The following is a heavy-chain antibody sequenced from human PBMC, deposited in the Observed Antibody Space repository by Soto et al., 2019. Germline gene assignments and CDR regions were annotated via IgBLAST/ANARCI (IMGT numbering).Heavy chain of an antibody. V-gene: IGHV3-21*01. D-gene: IGHD6-13*01. J-gene: IGHJ5*02. CDR1: GFIFRSFT. CDR3: TRNASRDSSARGWFDP. CDR2: ISSNSAYI. Sequence: WGSLRVSCAASGFIFRSFTMNWVGQAPGKGLEWVSTISSNSAYIYYTDALRGRFTISRDNAKNSLHLQMNSLRAEDTAVYYCTRNASRDSSARGWFDPWGPGTLVTVSS.